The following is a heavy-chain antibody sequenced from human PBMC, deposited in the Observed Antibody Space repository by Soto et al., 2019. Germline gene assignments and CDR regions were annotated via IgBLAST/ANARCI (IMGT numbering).Heavy chain of an antibody. CDR3: ARLGSSPYSSSTY. J-gene: IGHJ4*01. CDR2: IHPGDSNT. V-gene: IGHV5-51*01. Sequence: GESLKISCKASGYSFSYYWIAWVRQMPGKGLEWMGSIHPGDSNTRDSPSYQGQVTISVDKSINTAYLQWTSLKASDTAMYYCARLGSSPYSSSTYWGHGTLVTVSS. CDR1: GYSFSYYW. D-gene: IGHD6-6*01.